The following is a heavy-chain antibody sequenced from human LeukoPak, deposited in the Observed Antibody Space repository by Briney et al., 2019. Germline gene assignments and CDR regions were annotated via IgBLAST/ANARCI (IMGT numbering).Heavy chain of an antibody. J-gene: IGHJ4*02. D-gene: IGHD3/OR15-3a*01. CDR3: ARDDSWTGYRFDF. CDR1: GGTFSSYA. V-gene: IGHV1-69*05. CDR2: IIPMFGSV. Sequence: ASVKVSCKASGGTFSSYAINWVRQAPGQGLEWMGGIIPMFGSVNYAQKLQGRLTITTDESTGTAFMELRSPRSEDTALYYCARDDSWTGYRFDFWGQGTLVTVSS.